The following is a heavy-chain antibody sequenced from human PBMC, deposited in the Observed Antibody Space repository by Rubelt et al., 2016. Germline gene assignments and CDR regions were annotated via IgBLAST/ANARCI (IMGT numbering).Heavy chain of an antibody. Sequence: EVQLVESGGGLVKPGGSLRLSCAASGFTFSSYTMNWVRQAPGKGLEWVSSLNPDYYYIYKAASLEGRFTISRDNTKNSLYLQMNSLRAEDTAVYYCAREDQDEGFHYWGQGTLVTVSS. CDR2: LNPDYYYI. J-gene: IGHJ4*02. CDR3: AREDQDEGFHY. V-gene: IGHV3-21*01. D-gene: IGHD5-24*01. CDR1: GFTFSSYT.